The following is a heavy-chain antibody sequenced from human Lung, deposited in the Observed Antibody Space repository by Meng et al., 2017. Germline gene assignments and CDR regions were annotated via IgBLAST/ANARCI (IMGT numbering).Heavy chain of an antibody. J-gene: IGHJ4*02. V-gene: IGHV6-1*01. CDR1: VDSVSSNSAA. CDR3: ARSQQWLDS. CDR2: TYYRSKWYN. Sequence: QVHLQQSVPGLVKPSHTLPLPCAISVDSVSSNSAAWNWIRQAPSRGLEWLGRTYYRSKWYNGYAVSVRSRITTNPDTSKNQFSLQLNSVTPEDTAVYYCARSQQWLDSWGQGTLVTVSS. D-gene: IGHD6-19*01.